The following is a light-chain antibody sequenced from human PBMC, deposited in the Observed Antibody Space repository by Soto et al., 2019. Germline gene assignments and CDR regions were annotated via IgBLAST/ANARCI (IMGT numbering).Light chain of an antibody. CDR3: QQYGSSPRT. J-gene: IGKJ1*01. CDR2: GAS. Sequence: EIVLTQSPGTLSLSPGERATLSCTASQSVSNNYLAWYQQKPGQAPRLLIYGASSRATGIPDRFSGSGSGTDFTLTISRLEPEEFAVYYCQQYGSSPRTFGQGTKVEIK. V-gene: IGKV3-20*01. CDR1: QSVSNNY.